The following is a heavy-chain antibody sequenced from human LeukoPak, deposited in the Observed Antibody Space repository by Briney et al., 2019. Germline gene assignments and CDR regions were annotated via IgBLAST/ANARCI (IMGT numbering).Heavy chain of an antibody. CDR1: GFSVSNTY. CDR3: ARGGLLSGGSPSPPFDD. V-gene: IGHV3-53*01. CDR2: ISSGGGT. J-gene: IGHJ4*02. Sequence: GGSLRLSCAASGFSVSNTYMSWVRQAPGKGLESVSLISSGGGTYYADSVKGRFTISRDNSKNALYLQMNSLRGEDTAVYYCARGGLLSGGSPSPPFDDWGQGTLVTASS. D-gene: IGHD2/OR15-2a*01.